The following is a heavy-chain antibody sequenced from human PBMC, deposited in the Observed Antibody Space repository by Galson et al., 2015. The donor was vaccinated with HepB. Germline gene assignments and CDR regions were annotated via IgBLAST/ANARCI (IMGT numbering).Heavy chain of an antibody. CDR3: ARDYYYDSSGYFDI. J-gene: IGHJ3*02. V-gene: IGHV3-33*01. D-gene: IGHD3-22*01. CDR1: GFTFSSYG. Sequence: SLRLSCAASGFTFSSYGMHWVRQAPGKGLEWVAVIWYDGSNKYYADSVKGRFTISRDNSKNTLYLQMNSLRAEDTAVYYCARDYYYDSSGYFDIWGQGTMVTVSS. CDR2: IWYDGSNK.